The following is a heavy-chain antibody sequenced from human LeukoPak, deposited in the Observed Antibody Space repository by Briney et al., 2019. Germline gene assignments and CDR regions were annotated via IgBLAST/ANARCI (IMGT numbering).Heavy chain of an antibody. Sequence: SETLSLTCTVSGGSISSSSYYWGWIRQPPGKGPEWIGIFSYTGSTYYNPSLKGRVTISVDTSKNQFSLKLKSVTAADTAMYYCARHPPTAVAATLYSYYMDVWGKGTTVTISS. V-gene: IGHV4-39*01. CDR3: ARHPPTAVAATLYSYYMDV. CDR1: GGSISSSSYY. D-gene: IGHD6-19*01. CDR2: FSYTGST. J-gene: IGHJ6*03.